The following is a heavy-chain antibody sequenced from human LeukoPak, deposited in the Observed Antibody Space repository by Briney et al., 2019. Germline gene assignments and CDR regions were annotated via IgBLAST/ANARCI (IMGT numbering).Heavy chain of an antibody. CDR3: ATHGAAGTFDY. CDR2: ISYDGSNK. CDR1: GFTFSSYG. Sequence: PGGSLRLSCAASGFTFSSYGMHWVRQAPGKGLEWVAVISYDGSNKYYADSVKGRFTISRDNSKNTLYLQMNSLRAEDTAVYYCATHGAAGTFDYWGQGTLVTVSS. J-gene: IGHJ4*02. D-gene: IGHD6-13*01. V-gene: IGHV3-30*03.